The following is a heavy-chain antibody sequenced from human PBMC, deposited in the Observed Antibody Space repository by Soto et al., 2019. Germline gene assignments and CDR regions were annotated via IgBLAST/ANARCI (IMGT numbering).Heavy chain of an antibody. V-gene: IGHV1-69*13. CDR3: AREVGATLNWFDP. Sequence: SVKVSCKASGGTFSSYAISWVRQAPGQGLEWMGGIIPIFGTANYAQKFQGRVTITADGSTSTAYMELSSLRSEDTAVYYCAREVGATLNWFDPWGQGTLVTVSS. J-gene: IGHJ5*02. CDR2: IIPIFGTA. D-gene: IGHD1-26*01. CDR1: GGTFSSYA.